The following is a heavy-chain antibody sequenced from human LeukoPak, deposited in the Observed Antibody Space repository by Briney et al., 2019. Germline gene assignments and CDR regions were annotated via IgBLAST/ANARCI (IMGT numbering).Heavy chain of an antibody. CDR1: GFTFSSHW. J-gene: IGHJ6*02. CDR2: IKLDGSEK. D-gene: IGHD1-26*01. V-gene: IGHV3-7*01. Sequence: PGGSLRLSCAASGFTFSSHWMSWVRQAPGKGLEWVANIKLDGSEKYYVDSVKGRFTISRDNAKNSLYLEMNSLRAEDTAVYYCARDSLVRVYYGMGVWGQGTTVTVSS. CDR3: ARDSLVRVYYGMGV.